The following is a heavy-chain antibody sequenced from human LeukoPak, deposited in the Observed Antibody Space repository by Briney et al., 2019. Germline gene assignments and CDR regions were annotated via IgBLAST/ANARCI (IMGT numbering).Heavy chain of an antibody. CDR3: ARGTPVSGSYYGLDY. Sequence: ASVKVSCKASGYTFTSYGISWVRQAPGQGLEWMGWTSAYNGNTNYAQKLQGRVTMTTDTSTSTAYMELRSLRSDDTAVYYCARGTPVSGSYYGLDYWGQGTLVTVSS. J-gene: IGHJ4*02. D-gene: IGHD1-26*01. CDR1: GYTFTSYG. V-gene: IGHV1-18*01. CDR2: TSAYNGNT.